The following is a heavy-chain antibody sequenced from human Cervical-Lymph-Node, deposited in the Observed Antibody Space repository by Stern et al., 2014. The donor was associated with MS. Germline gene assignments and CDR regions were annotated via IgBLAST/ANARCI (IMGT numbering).Heavy chain of an antibody. Sequence: QVQLQESGPGLVKPSETLSLTCTVSGGSISSSTYYWAWIRQPPGKGLEWIGNIYYSGFTYYNPSLKSRVTISVDMSKNQFSLKLSSVTAADTAIYYCARHDSVPRPSQLYSARDRGPDYFDYWGQGTLVTVSS. CDR2: IYYSGFT. J-gene: IGHJ4*02. CDR1: GGSISSSTYY. D-gene: IGHD1-26*01. V-gene: IGHV4-39*01. CDR3: ARHDSVPRPSQLYSARDRGPDYFDY.